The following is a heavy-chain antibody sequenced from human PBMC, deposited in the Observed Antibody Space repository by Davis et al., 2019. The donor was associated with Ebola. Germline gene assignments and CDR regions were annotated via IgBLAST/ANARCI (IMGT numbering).Heavy chain of an antibody. CDR3: ARHRPVLNWFDP. D-gene: IGHD6-6*01. J-gene: IGHJ5*02. CDR1: GGSFSGYY. V-gene: IGHV4-34*01. Sequence: SETLSLTCAVYGGSFSGYYWSWIRQPPGKGLEWIGSIYYSGSTYYNPSLKSRVTISVDTSKNQFSLKLSSVTAADTAVYYCARHRPVLNWFDPWGQGTLVTVSS. CDR2: IYYSGST.